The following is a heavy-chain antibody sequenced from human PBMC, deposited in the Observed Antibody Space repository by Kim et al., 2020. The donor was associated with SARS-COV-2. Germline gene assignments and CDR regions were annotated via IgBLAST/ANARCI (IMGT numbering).Heavy chain of an antibody. J-gene: IGHJ2*01. CDR3: ARTISQTAGYFDL. CDR2: IYYSGST. Sequence: SETLSLTCTVSGGSVSSGSYYWSWIRQPPGKGLEWIGYIYYSGSTNYNPSLKSRVTISVDTSKNQFSLKLSSVTAADTAVYYCARTISQTAGYFDLWGRGTLVTVSS. CDR1: GGSVSSGSYY. V-gene: IGHV4-61*01. D-gene: IGHD3-9*01.